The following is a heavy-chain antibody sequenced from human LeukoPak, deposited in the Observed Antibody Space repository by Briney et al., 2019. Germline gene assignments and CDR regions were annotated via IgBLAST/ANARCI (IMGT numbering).Heavy chain of an antibody. CDR3: ARERRQDYYYYYMDV. J-gene: IGHJ6*03. D-gene: IGHD1-1*01. CDR1: GGTFGSYA. CDR2: IIPIFGTA. V-gene: IGHV1-69*05. Sequence: SVKVSCKASGGTFGSYAISWVRQAPGQGLEWMGGIIPIFGTANYAQKFQGRVTITTDESTSTAYMELSSLRSEDTAVYYCARERRQDYYYYYMDVWGKGTTVTISS.